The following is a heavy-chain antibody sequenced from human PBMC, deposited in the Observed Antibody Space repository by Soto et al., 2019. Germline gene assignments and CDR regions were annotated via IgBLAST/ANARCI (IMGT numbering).Heavy chain of an antibody. CDR1: GGSISSYY. J-gene: IGHJ3*02. D-gene: IGHD2-21*01. CDR2: IYYSGST. CDR3: EYLWGGAFDI. V-gene: IGHV4-59*01. Sequence: QVQLQESGPGLVKPSETLSLTCTVSGGSISSYYWSWIRQPPGKGLEWIGYIYYSGSTNYNPSLKSRVTISVDTSKNQYSLKLSCASAAHTAANDSEYLWGGAFDIWGEGTMIIVS.